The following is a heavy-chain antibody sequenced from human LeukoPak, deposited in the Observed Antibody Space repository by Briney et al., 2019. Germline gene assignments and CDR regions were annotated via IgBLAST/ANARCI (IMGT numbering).Heavy chain of an antibody. J-gene: IGHJ4*02. CDR2: ISGSGAGT. CDR3: AKAPHSSSWYGVYFDY. V-gene: IGHV3-23*01. Sequence: PGGSLRLSCAASGFTFSAYAMSWVRLAPGKGLEWVSGISGSGAGTYYADSVKGRFTISRDNSKNTLYLQMNSLRAEDTAVYYCAKAPHSSSWYGVYFDYWGQGTLVTVSS. CDR1: GFTFSAYA. D-gene: IGHD6-13*01.